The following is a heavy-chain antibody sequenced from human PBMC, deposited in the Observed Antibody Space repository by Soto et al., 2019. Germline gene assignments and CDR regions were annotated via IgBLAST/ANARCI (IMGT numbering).Heavy chain of an antibody. J-gene: IGHJ4*02. CDR3: VSQRTTVPTQAYFDY. D-gene: IGHD4-17*01. Sequence: SETLSLTCTVSGGSVTSSSYYWGCVRQSPGKGLEWIGSVYYRGRSYSKSSVKSRVTISVDTSKNRFSLSLNSVTASGTAVYFCVSQRTTVPTQAYFDYWGPGALVTVSS. V-gene: IGHV4-39*01. CDR1: GGSVTSSSYY. CDR2: VYYRGRS.